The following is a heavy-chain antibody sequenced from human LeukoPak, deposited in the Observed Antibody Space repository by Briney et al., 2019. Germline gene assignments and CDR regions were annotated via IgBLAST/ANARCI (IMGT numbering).Heavy chain of an antibody. J-gene: IGHJ6*02. D-gene: IGHD3/OR15-3a*01. CDR2: INAGNGNT. V-gene: IGHV1-3*01. Sequence: ASVKVSCKASGYTFTSYAMHWVRQAPGQRLEWMGWINAGNGNTEYSQKFQGRVTITRDTSASTAYMELSSLRSEDTAVYYCARVDLPGYYYYGMDVWGQGTTVTVSS. CDR3: ARVDLPGYYYYGMDV. CDR1: GYTFTSYA.